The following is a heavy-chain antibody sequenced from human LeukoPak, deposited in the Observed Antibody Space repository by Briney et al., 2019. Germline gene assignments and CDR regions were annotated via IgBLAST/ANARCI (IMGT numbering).Heavy chain of an antibody. D-gene: IGHD2-8*02. CDR2: IYYSGST. J-gene: IGHJ6*03. V-gene: IGHV4-59*01. Sequence: SETLSLTCTVSGGSISSYYWSWIRQPPGKGLEWIGDIYYSGSTNYNPSLKSRVTISLDKSNNQFFLMQSSFAAADTDVDYCVGSADPMVVYAINYYYYMHVWGKGTTVTVSS. CDR3: VGSADPMVVYAINYYYYMHV. CDR1: GGSISSYY.